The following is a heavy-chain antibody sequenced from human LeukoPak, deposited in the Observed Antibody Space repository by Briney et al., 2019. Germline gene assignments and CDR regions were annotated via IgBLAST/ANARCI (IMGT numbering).Heavy chain of an antibody. D-gene: IGHD3-16*01. Sequence: GGSLRLSCAASGFTFSSFWMTWVRQAPGKGLEWVANIKQDGSEKYYVDSVKGRFTISRDNAKSSLYLQMNSLRAEDSAVYYCARDQVCDYWGQGTLVTVSS. CDR2: IKQDGSEK. CDR1: GFTFSSFW. J-gene: IGHJ4*02. V-gene: IGHV3-7*05. CDR3: ARDQVCDY.